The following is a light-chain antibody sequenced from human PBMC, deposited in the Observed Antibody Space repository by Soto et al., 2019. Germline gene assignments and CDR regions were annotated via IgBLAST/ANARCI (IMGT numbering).Light chain of an antibody. Sequence: QSVLTQPPSVSGAPGQRVTISCTGSSSNIGAGYDVYWYQQLPGTAPKLLIYGNSNRPSGVPDRFSGSKSGTSASPAITGLQAEDEADYYCQSYDTSLSGWVFGGGTKLTVL. J-gene: IGLJ3*02. CDR2: GNS. V-gene: IGLV1-40*01. CDR1: SSNIGAGYD. CDR3: QSYDTSLSGWV.